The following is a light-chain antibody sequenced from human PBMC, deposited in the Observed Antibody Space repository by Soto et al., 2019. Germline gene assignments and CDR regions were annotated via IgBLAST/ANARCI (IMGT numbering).Light chain of an antibody. Sequence: QSVLPQTPSASGSPGQSVTISCTGSSDDIGGYDYVSWYQHHPGRTPKLIIYEVNKRPSGVPDRFSGSKSCNTATLTVSGLQAEDGADYYCSSYAVKKNFVVFGSGTKLTVL. CDR2: EVN. V-gene: IGLV2-8*01. CDR1: SDDIGGYDY. CDR3: SSYAVKKNFVV. J-gene: IGLJ1*01.